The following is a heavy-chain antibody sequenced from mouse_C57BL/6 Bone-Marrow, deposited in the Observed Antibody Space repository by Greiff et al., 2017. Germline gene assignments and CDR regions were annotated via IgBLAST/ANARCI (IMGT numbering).Heavy chain of an antibody. CDR3: ARDRGLDY. D-gene: IGHD3-1*01. CDR2: INYDGSST. CDR1: GFTFSDYY. Sequence: EVKRVESEGGLVQPGSSMKLSCTASGFTFSDYYMAWVRQVPEKGLEWVANINYDGSSTYYLDSLKSRFIISRDNAKNILYLQMSSLKSEDTATYYCARDRGLDYWGQGTTLTVSS. V-gene: IGHV5-16*01. J-gene: IGHJ2*01.